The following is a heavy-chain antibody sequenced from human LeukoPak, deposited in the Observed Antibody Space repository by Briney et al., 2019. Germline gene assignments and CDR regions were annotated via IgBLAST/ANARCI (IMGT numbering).Heavy chain of an antibody. CDR1: GGSISSYY. CDR2: IYTSGST. D-gene: IGHD3-22*01. CDR3: ARTMIVVVTTEENWFDP. J-gene: IGHJ5*02. Sequence: SETLSLTCTVSGGSISSYYWSWIRQPAGKGLEWIGRIYTSGSTNYNPSLKSRVTMSVDTSKNQFSLKLSSVTATDTAVYYCARTMIVVVTTEENWFDPWGQGTLVTVSS. V-gene: IGHV4-4*07.